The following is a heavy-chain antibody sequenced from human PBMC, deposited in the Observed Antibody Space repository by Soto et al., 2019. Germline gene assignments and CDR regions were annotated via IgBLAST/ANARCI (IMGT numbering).Heavy chain of an antibody. CDR1: GGSISSYY. CDR3: ARAGSTWQYFFDY. J-gene: IGHJ4*02. V-gene: IGHV4-59*01. CDR2: VYYSGTT. Sequence: QVQLQESGPGLVKPSETLSLTCTVSGGSISSYYWTWIRQPPGKGLEWVGYVYYSGTTYYNPSLQSRGTVPVDPSKNQFFLKVKSVTAADTAIFYCARAGSTWQYFFDYWGQGALVTVSS. D-gene: IGHD6-13*01.